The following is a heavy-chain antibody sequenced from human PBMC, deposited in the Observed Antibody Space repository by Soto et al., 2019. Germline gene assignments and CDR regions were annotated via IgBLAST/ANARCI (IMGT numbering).Heavy chain of an antibody. CDR1: GGTLSSFINYP. J-gene: IGHJ4*02. Sequence: QMQLVQSGAEVKKPGSSVKVSCKASGGTLSSFINYPINWVRQAPGQGLEWMGGIVPNVGTVNYAQKFQGRVTITADKSTGTAYMEVSSLRSEDTALYYCARPDTSGFLRYFDNWGQGTLVTVSS. CDR3: ARPDTSGFLRYFDN. V-gene: IGHV1-69*06. D-gene: IGHD3-3*01. CDR2: IVPNVGTV.